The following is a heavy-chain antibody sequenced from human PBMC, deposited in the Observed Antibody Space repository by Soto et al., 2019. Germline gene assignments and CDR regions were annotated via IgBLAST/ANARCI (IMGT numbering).Heavy chain of an antibody. J-gene: IGHJ4*02. CDR3: ARDQGRGYYDSSGQSH. D-gene: IGHD3-22*01. Sequence: GGSLRLSCAASGFTFSSYGMHWVRQAPGKGLEWVAVIWYDGSNKYYADSVKGRFTISRDNSKNTLYLQMNSLRAEDTAVYYCARDQGRGYYDSSGQSHWGQGTLVTVSS. V-gene: IGHV3-33*01. CDR2: IWYDGSNK. CDR1: GFTFSSYG.